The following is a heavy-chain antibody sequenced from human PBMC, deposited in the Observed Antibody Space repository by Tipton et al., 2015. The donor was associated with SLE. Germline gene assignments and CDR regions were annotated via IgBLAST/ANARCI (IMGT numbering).Heavy chain of an antibody. Sequence: TLSLTCAVYGGSFSGYYWSWIRQPPGKGLEWIGEINHSGSTNYNPPLKSRVTISVDTSKNQFSLKLSSVTAADTAVYYCARVHRYDNRGRFDYWGQGTLVTVSS. CDR3: ARVHRYDNRGRFDY. CDR1: GGSFSGYY. J-gene: IGHJ4*02. CDR2: INHSGST. D-gene: IGHD3-22*01. V-gene: IGHV4-34*01.